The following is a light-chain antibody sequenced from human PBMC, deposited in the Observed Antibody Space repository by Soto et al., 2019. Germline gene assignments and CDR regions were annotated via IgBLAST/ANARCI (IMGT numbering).Light chain of an antibody. CDR1: KLGHKY. CDR3: QAWDSSTGV. Sequence: SYELTQPPSVSVSPGQTASITCSGDKLGHKYACWYQQKPGQSPVLVIYQDSKRPSGIPERFSGSNSGNTATLTISETQAMDEADYYCQAWDSSTGVFGTGTKVTVL. V-gene: IGLV3-1*01. J-gene: IGLJ1*01. CDR2: QDS.